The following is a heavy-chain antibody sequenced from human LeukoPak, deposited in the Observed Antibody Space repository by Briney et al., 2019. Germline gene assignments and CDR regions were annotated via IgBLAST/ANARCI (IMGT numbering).Heavy chain of an antibody. V-gene: IGHV5-51*01. CDR3: ARPAGQTVTTVYYFDY. Sequence: KVSCKASGYTFTSYGISWVRQAPGQGLEWMGIIYPDDSDTRYSPSFQGQVTISADKSINTAYLQWSSLKASDTAMYYCARPAGQTVTTVYYFDYWGQGTLVTVSS. D-gene: IGHD4-17*01. CDR2: IYPDDSDT. J-gene: IGHJ4*02. CDR1: GYTFTSYG.